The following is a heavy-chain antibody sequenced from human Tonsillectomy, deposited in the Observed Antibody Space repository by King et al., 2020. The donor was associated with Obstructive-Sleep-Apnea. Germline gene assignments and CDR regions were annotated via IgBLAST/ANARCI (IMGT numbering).Heavy chain of an antibody. J-gene: IGHJ3*02. CDR1: GFSFDDYS. CDR2: INWNSGNI. Sequence: VQLVESGGGLVQPGRSLRVSCAASGFSFDDYSMHWVRQTPGKGLEWVSGINWNSGNIGYADSVKGRFTISRDNAKNSLYLKMNSLRAEDTALYYCVKDRAGGVPDAFDIWGQGTMVTVSS. CDR3: VKDRAGGVPDAFDI. V-gene: IGHV3-9*01. D-gene: IGHD3-16*01.